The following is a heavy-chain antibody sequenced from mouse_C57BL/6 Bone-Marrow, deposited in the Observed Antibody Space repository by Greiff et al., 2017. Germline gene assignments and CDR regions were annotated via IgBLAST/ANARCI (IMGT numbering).Heavy chain of an antibody. CDR3: ASYGSRKRVDY. J-gene: IGHJ2*01. CDR1: GFNIKDYY. CDR2: IDPEDGET. Sequence: VQLQQSGAELVKPGASVKLSCTASGFNIKDYYMHWVKQRPEQGLEWIGRIDPEDGETKYAPEFQGKATITADTSSNTAYLQLSSLTSEDTAVYYCASYGSRKRVDYWGQGTTLTVSS. D-gene: IGHD1-1*01. V-gene: IGHV14-2*01.